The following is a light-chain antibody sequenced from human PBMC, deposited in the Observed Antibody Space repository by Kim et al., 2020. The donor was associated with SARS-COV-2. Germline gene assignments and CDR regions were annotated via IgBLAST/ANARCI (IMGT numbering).Light chain of an antibody. Sequence: GQGVTISCSGSSSNIGSNYVYWYQQLPGTAPKLLIYRNSQRPSGVPDRLSASKSGTSASLAISGLRSEDEADYYCAAWDGSLSDFVFGTGTKVTVL. CDR1: SSNIGSNY. V-gene: IGLV1-47*01. CDR3: AAWDGSLSDFV. J-gene: IGLJ1*01. CDR2: RNS.